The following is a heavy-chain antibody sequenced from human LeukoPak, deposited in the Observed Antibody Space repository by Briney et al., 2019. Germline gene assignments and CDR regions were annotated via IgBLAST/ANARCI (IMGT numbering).Heavy chain of an antibody. D-gene: IGHD3-10*01. CDR2: IKQDGSEK. V-gene: IGHV3-7*03. Sequence: GGSLRLSCAASGFTFSSYWMSRVRQAPGKGLEWVANIKQDGSEKYYVDSVKGRFTISRDNAKNSLYLQMNSLRAEDTAVYYCASRDGSGSYYRYFDYWGQGTLVTVSS. J-gene: IGHJ4*02. CDR1: GFTFSSYW. CDR3: ASRDGSGSYYRYFDY.